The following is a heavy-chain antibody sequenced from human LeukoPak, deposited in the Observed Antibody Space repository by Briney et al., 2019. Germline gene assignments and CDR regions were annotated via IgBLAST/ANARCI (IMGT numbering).Heavy chain of an antibody. V-gene: IGHV3-74*03. D-gene: IGHD5-12*01. CDR2: INSDGYSI. CDR3: AKTSRGNSGYDSPFDY. Sequence: GGSLRLSCAASGFTFSGYWMHWVRQAPGKGLVWVSRINSDGYSITYADSVKGRFTISRDNAKNTLYLQMNSLRAEDTAVYYCAKTSRGNSGYDSPFDYWGQGTLVTVSS. J-gene: IGHJ4*02. CDR1: GFTFSGYW.